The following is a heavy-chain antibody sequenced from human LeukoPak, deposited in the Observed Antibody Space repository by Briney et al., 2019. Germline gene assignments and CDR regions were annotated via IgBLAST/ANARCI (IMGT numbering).Heavy chain of an antibody. Sequence: GGSLRLSCAASGFTFSSYSMNWVRQAPGKGLEWVSAISGSGGSTYYADSVKGRFTISRDNSKNTLYLQMNSLRAEDTAVYYCAKARIGYRSGGSCGDGFDYWGQGTLVTVSS. CDR2: ISGSGGST. D-gene: IGHD2-15*01. J-gene: IGHJ4*02. CDR3: AKARIGYRSGGSCGDGFDY. V-gene: IGHV3-23*01. CDR1: GFTFSSYS.